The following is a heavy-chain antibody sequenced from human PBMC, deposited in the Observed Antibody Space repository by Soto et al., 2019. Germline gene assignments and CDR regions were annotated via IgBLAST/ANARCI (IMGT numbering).Heavy chain of an antibody. V-gene: IGHV3-53*01. CDR3: AREGCSSTSCYYRAYGMDV. CDR1: GFTFSSDA. D-gene: IGHD2-2*01. J-gene: IGHJ6*02. CDR2: IYSGGST. Sequence: GGSLRLSCAASGFTFSSDAMSWVRQAPGKGLEWVSVIYSGGSTYYADSAKGRFTISRDNSKNTLYLQMNSLRAEDTAVYYCAREGCSSTSCYYRAYGMDVWGQGTTVTVSS.